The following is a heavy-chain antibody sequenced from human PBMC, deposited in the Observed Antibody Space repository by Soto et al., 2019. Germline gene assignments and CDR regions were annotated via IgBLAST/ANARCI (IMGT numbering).Heavy chain of an antibody. J-gene: IGHJ3*02. CDR1: GGTFSSYT. CDR2: IIPILGIA. CDR3: EIRPVITGTPDAFDI. D-gene: IGHD1-20*01. Sequence: SVKVSCKASGGTFSSYTVSWVRQAPGQGLEWMGRIIPILGIANYAQKFQGRVTITAAKSTSTAYMELSSLRSEDTAVYYCEIRPVITGTPDAFDIWGQGTMVTVSS. V-gene: IGHV1-69*02.